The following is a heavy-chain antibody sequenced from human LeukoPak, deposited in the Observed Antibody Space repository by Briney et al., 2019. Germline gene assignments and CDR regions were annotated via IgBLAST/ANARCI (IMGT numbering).Heavy chain of an antibody. J-gene: IGHJ4*02. V-gene: IGHV4-31*03. Sequence: PSETLSLTCTVSGGSINSGGYYWTWIRQHPGKGLEWIGYIYYSGSTYYNPSLKSRLTISLDTSKNQFSLKLTSATAADTAVYYCASHDRSDQGYFDYWGQGTLVTVSS. CDR2: IYYSGST. CDR3: ASHDRSDQGYFDY. D-gene: IGHD3-22*01. CDR1: GGSINSGGYY.